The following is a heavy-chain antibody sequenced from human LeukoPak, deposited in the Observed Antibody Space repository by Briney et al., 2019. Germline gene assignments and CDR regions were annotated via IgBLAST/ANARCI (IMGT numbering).Heavy chain of an antibody. Sequence: GGSLRLSCAASGFTFASYAMSWVRQTPGKGLEWVSVIIGSVASTYYADSVKGRFTISRDNSKNTLYLQMNSLRADDTAVYYCAKGGYDYVEVGYFAYWGQGTLVTVSS. J-gene: IGHJ4*02. CDR3: AKGGYDYVEVGYFAY. CDR2: IIGSVAST. CDR1: GFTFASYA. V-gene: IGHV3-23*01. D-gene: IGHD5-12*01.